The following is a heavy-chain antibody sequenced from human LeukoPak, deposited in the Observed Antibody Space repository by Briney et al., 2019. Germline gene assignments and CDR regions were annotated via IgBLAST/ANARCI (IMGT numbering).Heavy chain of an antibody. V-gene: IGHV1-8*03. CDR3: ARGASRSFDY. J-gene: IGHJ4*02. CDR1: GYTFTSYD. CDR2: MNTNSGNT. D-gene: IGHD6-6*01. Sequence: ASVTVSCKTSGYTFTSYDINWVRQAPGQGLEWMGVMNTNSGNTGYAQRFRGRVTITRNTSISTAYMELSSLRSEDTAVYYCARGASRSFDYWGQGTLVTVSS.